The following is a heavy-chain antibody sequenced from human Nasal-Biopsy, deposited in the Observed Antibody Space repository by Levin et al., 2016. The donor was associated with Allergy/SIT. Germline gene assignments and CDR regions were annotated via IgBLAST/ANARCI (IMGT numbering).Heavy chain of an antibody. J-gene: IGHJ4*02. Sequence: SETLSLTCTVSGGAMSSSGYHWSWIRQHPGKGLEWIGNLYYSGKTHYNPSLKSRVKISVDASQNQFSLKLSTVSAADTAMYFCTTDLRGSYFDFWGQGILVTVAS. D-gene: IGHD3-3*01. CDR2: LYYSGKT. CDR1: GGAMSSSGYH. CDR3: TTDLRGSYFDF. V-gene: IGHV4-31*03.